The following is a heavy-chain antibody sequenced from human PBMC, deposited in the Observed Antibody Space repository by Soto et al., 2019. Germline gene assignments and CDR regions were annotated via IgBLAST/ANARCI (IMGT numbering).Heavy chain of an antibody. V-gene: IGHV3-21*01. J-gene: IGHJ6*02. Sequence: EVQLVESGGGLVKPGGSLRLSCAASGFTFSSYSMNWVRQAPGKGLEWVSSISSSSSYIYYADSVKGRFTISRDNAKNSLYLQMNSLRAEDTAVYYCARDTSIEFGESRLYYYYGMDVWGQGTTVTVSS. D-gene: IGHD3-10*01. CDR1: GFTFSSYS. CDR2: ISSSSSYI. CDR3: ARDTSIEFGESRLYYYYGMDV.